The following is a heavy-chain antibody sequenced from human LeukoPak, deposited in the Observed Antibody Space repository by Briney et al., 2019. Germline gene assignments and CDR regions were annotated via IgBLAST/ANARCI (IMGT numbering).Heavy chain of an antibody. CDR2: IYYSEST. D-gene: IGHD6-13*01. CDR1: GGSISSYY. V-gene: IGHV4-59*01. Sequence: ETLSLTCAVSGGSISSYYWSWIRQPPGKGLEWIGYIYYSESTNYNPSLKSRVTISVDTSKNQFSLELSSMTAADTAMYYCARLLAAVGFNWFDPWGQGTLVTVSS. J-gene: IGHJ5*02. CDR3: ARLLAAVGFNWFDP.